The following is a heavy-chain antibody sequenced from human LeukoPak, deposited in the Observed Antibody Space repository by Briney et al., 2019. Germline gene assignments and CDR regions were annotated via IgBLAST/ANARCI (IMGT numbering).Heavy chain of an antibody. D-gene: IGHD3-22*01. Sequence: ASVKVSCKASGYTFSGYYMHWVRQAPGQGLEWMGRINPNSGGTNYAQKFQGRVTMTRDTTISTAYMELSRLRSDDTAVYYCTRDRSVIYDSSAYYGWGQGTLVTVSS. CDR2: INPNSGGT. CDR3: TRDRSVIYDSSAYYG. J-gene: IGHJ4*02. V-gene: IGHV1-2*06. CDR1: GYTFSGYY.